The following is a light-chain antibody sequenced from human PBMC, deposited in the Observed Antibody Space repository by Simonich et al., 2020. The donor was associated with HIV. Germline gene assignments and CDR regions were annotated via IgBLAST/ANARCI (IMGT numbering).Light chain of an antibody. V-gene: IGLV2-14*01. Sequence: QSALTQPASVSGSPGQSITISCTGTSSDVGGYNYVSWYQQHPGKAPKLMVYDFSKRPSGVSNRFSGSKYGNTASLTISGLQAEDEADYYCSSYTSSSAVVFGGGTKLTVL. CDR2: DFS. J-gene: IGLJ2*01. CDR3: SSYTSSSAVV. CDR1: SSDVGGYNY.